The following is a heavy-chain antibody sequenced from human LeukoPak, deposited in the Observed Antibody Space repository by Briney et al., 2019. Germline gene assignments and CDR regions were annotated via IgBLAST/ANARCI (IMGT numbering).Heavy chain of an antibody. J-gene: IGHJ4*02. Sequence: GGSLRLSCAASGFTFSSYWMSWVRQAPGKGLEWVANIKQDGSEKYYVDSVKGRFTISRDSAKNSLYLQMNSLRAEDTAVYYCARARTRGYSGYGEGYWGQGTLVTVSS. CDR1: GFTFSSYW. CDR3: ARARTRGYSGYGEGY. D-gene: IGHD5-12*01. V-gene: IGHV3-7*03. CDR2: IKQDGSEK.